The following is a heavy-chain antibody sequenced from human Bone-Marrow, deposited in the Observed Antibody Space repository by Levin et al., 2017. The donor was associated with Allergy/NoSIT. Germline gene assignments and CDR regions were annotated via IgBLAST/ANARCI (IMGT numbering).Heavy chain of an antibody. J-gene: IGHJ4*02. CDR2: IWYDGSNK. CDR3: ARVPVGATPGGY. Sequence: PGGSLRLSCAASGFTFSSYGMHWVRQAPGKGLEWVAVIWYDGSNKYYADSVKGRFTISRDNSKNTLYLQMNSLRAEDTAVYYCARVPVGATPGGYWGQGTLVTVSS. V-gene: IGHV3-33*01. CDR1: GFTFSSYG. D-gene: IGHD1-26*01.